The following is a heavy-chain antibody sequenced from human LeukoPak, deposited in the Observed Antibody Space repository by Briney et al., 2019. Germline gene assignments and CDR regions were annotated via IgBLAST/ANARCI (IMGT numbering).Heavy chain of an antibody. J-gene: IGHJ4*02. CDR3: ARGGDSGYDSFDY. CDR2: INHSGST. CDR1: GGSFSGYY. Sequence: SETLSLTCAVYGGSFSGYYWSWIRQPPGKGLEWIGEINHSGSTNYNPSLKSRVTISVDTSKNQFSLKLSSVTAADTAVYYCARGGDSGYDSFDYWGQGTLVTVSS. D-gene: IGHD5-12*01. V-gene: IGHV4-34*01.